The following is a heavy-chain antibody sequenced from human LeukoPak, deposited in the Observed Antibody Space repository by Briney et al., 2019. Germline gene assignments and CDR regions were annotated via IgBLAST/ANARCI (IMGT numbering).Heavy chain of an antibody. D-gene: IGHD3-3*01. CDR2: INPNSGGT. J-gene: IGHJ6*03. V-gene: IGHV1-2*02. CDR3: ARENTPFWSGYSYYYYYYMDV. CDR1: GYTFTGYY. Sequence: EASVKVSCKASGYTFTGYYMHWVRQAPGQGLEWMGWINPNSGGTNYAQKLQGRVTMTRDTSISTAYMELSRLRSDDTAVYYCARENTPFWSGYSYYYYYYMDVWGKGTTVTVSS.